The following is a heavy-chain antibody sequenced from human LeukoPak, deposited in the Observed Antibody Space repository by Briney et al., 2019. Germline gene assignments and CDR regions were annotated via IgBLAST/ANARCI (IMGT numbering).Heavy chain of an antibody. CDR2: FDPEDGET. D-gene: IGHD3-22*01. CDR3: ARRSPAWYYYDSSGYRNLDY. CDR1: GYTLTELS. Sequence: ASVKVSCKVSGYTLTELSMHWVRQAPGKGLEWMGGFDPEDGETIYAQKFQGRVTMTEDTSTDTAYMELSSLRSEDTAVYYCARRSPAWYYYDSSGYRNLDYWGQGTLVTVSS. V-gene: IGHV1-24*01. J-gene: IGHJ4*02.